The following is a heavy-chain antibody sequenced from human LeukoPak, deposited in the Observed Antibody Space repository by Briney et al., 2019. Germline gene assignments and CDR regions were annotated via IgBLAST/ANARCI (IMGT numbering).Heavy chain of an antibody. CDR1: GFTFSSYS. V-gene: IGHV3-64D*06. J-gene: IGHJ4*02. CDR3: VKAKVGATFDS. D-gene: IGHD1-26*01. CDR2: INNNGGST. Sequence: QPGGTLRLSCSASGFTFSSYSMDWVRQAPGKGPEYVSGINNNGGSTQYADSVKGRFTISRDNSKNTVYLQMSSLRPEDTAVYYCVKAKVGATFDSWGQGTLVIVST.